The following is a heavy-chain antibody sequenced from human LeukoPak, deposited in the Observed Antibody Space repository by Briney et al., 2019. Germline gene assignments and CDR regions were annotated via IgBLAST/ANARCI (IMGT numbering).Heavy chain of an antibody. CDR1: GFTFSSYG. Sequence: GGSLRLSCAASGFTFSSYGMHWVRQAPGKGLEWVAVIWYDGSDKYYADSVRGRFTISRDNSKNTLYLQMNSLRAEDTAVYYCARGVVVLHWRDAFDIWGQGTMVTVSS. CDR3: ARGVVVLHWRDAFDI. V-gene: IGHV3-33*01. D-gene: IGHD2-21*01. J-gene: IGHJ3*02. CDR2: IWYDGSDK.